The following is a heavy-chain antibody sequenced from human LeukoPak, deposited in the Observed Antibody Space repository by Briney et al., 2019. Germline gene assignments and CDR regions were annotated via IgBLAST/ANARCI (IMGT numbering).Heavy chain of an antibody. CDR1: GFTFSNAY. V-gene: IGHV3-30*03. J-gene: IGHJ4*02. CDR3: AREQYNSLYFDY. CDR2: ISYGGSRK. D-gene: IGHD1-14*01. Sequence: GGSLRLSCAASGFTFSNAYMNWVRQAPGKGLEWVAIISYGGSRKYYADSVKGRFTISRDNSKNTLYLQMDSLRGEDTAVYYCAREQYNSLYFDYWGQGTLVTVSS.